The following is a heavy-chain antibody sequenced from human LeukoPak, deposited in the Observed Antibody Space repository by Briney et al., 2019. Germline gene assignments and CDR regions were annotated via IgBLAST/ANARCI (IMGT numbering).Heavy chain of an antibody. V-gene: IGHV4-59*12. CDR3: ARGAGGIIGYYYYYMDV. CDR2: IYYSGST. D-gene: IGHD3-16*02. CDR1: GGSISSYY. J-gene: IGHJ6*03. Sequence: SETLSLTCTVSGGSISSYYWSWLRQRPGKGLEGLGYIYYSGSTNYNPSLKNRVTMSVDTSKNQFSLKLSSVTAADTAVYYCARGAGGIIGYYYYYMDVWGKGTTVTVSS.